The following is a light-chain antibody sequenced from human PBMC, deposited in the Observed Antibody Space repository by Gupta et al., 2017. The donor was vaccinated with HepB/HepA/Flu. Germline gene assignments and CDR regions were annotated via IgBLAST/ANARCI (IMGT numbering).Light chain of an antibody. CDR1: QSITTF. J-gene: IGKJ5*01. CDR3: QQTYSTPFT. V-gene: IGKV1-39*01. CDR2: GAS. Sequence: DIQMTQSPSSLSASLGDRVTITCQASQSITTFLVWYQQKPGKAPKLLIYGASSLQSGVPSRFSGSGSGTDFTLTISSLQPEDFATYYCQQTYSTPFTFGQGTRLEIK.